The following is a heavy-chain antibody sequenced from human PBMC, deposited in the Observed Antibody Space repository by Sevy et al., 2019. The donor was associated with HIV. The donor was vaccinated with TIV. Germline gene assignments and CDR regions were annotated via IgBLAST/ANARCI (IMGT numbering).Heavy chain of an antibody. CDR2: ISYDGSNK. D-gene: IGHD2-15*01. V-gene: IGHV3-30*18. CDR1: GFTFSSYG. CDR3: AKHEAATPYYYYGMDV. Sequence: GGSLRLSCAVSGFTFSSYGMHWVRQAPGKGLEWVAVISYDGSNKFYADSVKGRFTISRDNSKNTLYLQMNSLRADDTAVYYCAKHEAATPYYYYGMDVWGQGTPVTVSS. J-gene: IGHJ6*02.